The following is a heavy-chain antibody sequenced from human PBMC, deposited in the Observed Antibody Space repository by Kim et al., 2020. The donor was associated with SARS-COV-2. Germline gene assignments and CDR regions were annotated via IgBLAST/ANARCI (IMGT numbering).Heavy chain of an antibody. D-gene: IGHD3-22*01. Sequence: GGSPRLSCAASGFTFSSYAMSWVRQAPGKGLEWVSAISGSSGSTYYADSVKGRFTISRDNSKNTLYLQMNSLRAEDTAVYYCAKVGPWGYFDSSGTLYWGQGNLVTVSS. J-gene: IGHJ4*02. CDR2: ISGSSGST. V-gene: IGHV3-23*01. CDR3: AKVGPWGYFDSSGTLY. CDR1: GFTFSSYA.